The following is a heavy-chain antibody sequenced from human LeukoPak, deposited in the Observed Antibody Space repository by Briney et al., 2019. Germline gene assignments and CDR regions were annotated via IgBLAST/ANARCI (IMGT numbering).Heavy chain of an antibody. CDR2: IYHSGST. V-gene: IGHV4-38-2*02. CDR3: ARVSGDYYGSGSYPDY. Sequence: SETLSLTCTVSGYSISSGYYWGWIRQPPGKGLEWIGSIYHSGSTYYNPSLKSRVTISVDTSKNQFSLKLSSVTAADTAVYYCARVSGDYYGSGSYPDYWGQGTLVTVSS. D-gene: IGHD3-10*01. CDR1: GYSISSGYY. J-gene: IGHJ4*02.